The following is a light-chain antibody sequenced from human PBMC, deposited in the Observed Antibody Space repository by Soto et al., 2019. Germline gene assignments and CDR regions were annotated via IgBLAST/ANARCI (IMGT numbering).Light chain of an antibody. CDR2: DVT. V-gene: IGLV2-14*01. J-gene: IGLJ1*01. CDR3: SSHSNITPYV. Sequence: SVLSQPASVSGSPGQSITISCTGTSRDVGAYNYVSWYQQHPGKAPKLMVYDVTNRPSGVSDRFSGSKSGNTASLTISGLQAEDEADYFCSSHSNITPYVFGTGTKVTV. CDR1: SRDVGAYNY.